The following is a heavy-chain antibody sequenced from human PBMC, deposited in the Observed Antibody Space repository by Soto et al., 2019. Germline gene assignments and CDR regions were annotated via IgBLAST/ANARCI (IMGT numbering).Heavy chain of an antibody. CDR3: ARGDAWYSRSCFFAY. V-gene: IGHV1-69*11. J-gene: IGHJ4*02. CDR1: GYTFTCYY. D-gene: IGHD6-13*01. CDR2: IIPILGTA. Sequence: SVKVSCKASGYTFTCYYMRWVRQAPGQGLEWMGWIIPILGTANYAQKFQGRVTITADESTSTAYMELSSLRSEDTAVYYCARGDAWYSRSCFFAYWGQGTLATVSS.